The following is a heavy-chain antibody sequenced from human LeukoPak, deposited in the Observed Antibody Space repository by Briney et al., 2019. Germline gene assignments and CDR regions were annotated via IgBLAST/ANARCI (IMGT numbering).Heavy chain of an antibody. CDR3: ARGRQDVTMIVVVMTAVSYYLDV. D-gene: IGHD3-22*01. Sequence: SETLSLACAVYGGSFSGYYWTWIRQTPEKGLEWIGEMNPSGSTSYNPSLKSRVTISVDTSKNQFSLKLSSVTAADTAVYYCARGRQDVTMIVVVMTAVSYYLDVWGKGTTVTVS. V-gene: IGHV4-34*01. CDR1: GGSFSGYY. CDR2: MNPSGST. J-gene: IGHJ6*03.